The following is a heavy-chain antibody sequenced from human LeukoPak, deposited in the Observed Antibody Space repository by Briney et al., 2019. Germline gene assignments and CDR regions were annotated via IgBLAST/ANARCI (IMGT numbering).Heavy chain of an antibody. CDR2: INPNSGGT. J-gene: IGHJ4*02. CDR3: ARSGRDDSSGYYYVIDY. Sequence: ASVKVSCKASGYTFTGYYMHWVRQAPGQGLEWMGRINPNSGGTNYAQKFQGRVTMTRDTSISTAYMELSRLRSDDTAVYCCARSGRDDSSGYYYVIDYWGQGTLVTVSS. V-gene: IGHV1-2*06. D-gene: IGHD3-22*01. CDR1: GYTFTGYY.